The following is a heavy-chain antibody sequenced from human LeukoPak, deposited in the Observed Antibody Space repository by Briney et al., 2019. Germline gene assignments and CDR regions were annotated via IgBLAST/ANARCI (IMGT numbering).Heavy chain of an antibody. CDR1: GFSFDRRG. D-gene: IGHD3-16*01. V-gene: IGHV3-48*04. CDR2: ISPRSETI. Sequence: GGSLRLSCATSGFSFDRRGMNWVRQPPGKGLEWVSYISPRSETIFYAESVQGRFAVSRDDAKGSLYLQMHTLRVEDTAVYYCARIDGPTVFTYYMDLWGKGTTVTVAS. CDR3: ARIDGPTVFTYYMDL. J-gene: IGHJ6*03.